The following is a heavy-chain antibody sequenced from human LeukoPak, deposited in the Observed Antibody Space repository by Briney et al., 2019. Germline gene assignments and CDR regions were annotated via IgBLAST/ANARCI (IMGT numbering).Heavy chain of an antibody. CDR3: VRGPAYYYDSSGYYLDY. V-gene: IGHV3-48*01. J-gene: IGHJ4*02. CDR2: ISYGSAIK. D-gene: IGHD3-22*01. Sequence: PGGSLRLSCAASGITFSSYWMSWVRQAPGKGLEWISYISYGSAIKYYADSVRGRFTISRDNAKNSLSLQMHSLRAEDTAVYYCVRGPAYYYDSSGYYLDYWGQGTLVTVSS. CDR1: GITFSSYW.